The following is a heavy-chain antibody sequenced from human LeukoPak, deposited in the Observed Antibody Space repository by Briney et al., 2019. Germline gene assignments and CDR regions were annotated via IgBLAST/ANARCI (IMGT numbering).Heavy chain of an antibody. V-gene: IGHV3-21*01. J-gene: IGHJ3*02. Sequence: GGSLRLSCAASGFTFRSYNMNWVRQAPGKGLEWVSSITRSGSYIYYVDSVKGRFTISRDNAKNSLYLQMNSLRAEDTAVYYCARDQIVFHTGTAEACDIWGHGTMVTVSS. CDR2: ITRSGSYI. CDR3: ARDQIVFHTGTAEACDI. CDR1: GFTFRSYN. D-gene: IGHD4-17*01.